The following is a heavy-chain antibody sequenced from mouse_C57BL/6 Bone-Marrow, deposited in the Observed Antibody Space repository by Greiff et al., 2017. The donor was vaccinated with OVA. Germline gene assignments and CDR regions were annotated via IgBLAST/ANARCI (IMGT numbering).Heavy chain of an antibody. J-gene: IGHJ2*01. CDR2: IDPSDSET. Sequence: VQLQQPGAELVRPGSSVKLSCKASGYTFTSYWMHWVKQRPIQGLEWIGNIDPSDSETHYNQKFKDKATLTVDKSSSTAYMQLSSLTSEDSAVYYCARRGGNPNYFDYWGQGTTLTVSS. V-gene: IGHV1-52*01. CDR1: GYTFTSYW. CDR3: ARRGGNPNYFDY.